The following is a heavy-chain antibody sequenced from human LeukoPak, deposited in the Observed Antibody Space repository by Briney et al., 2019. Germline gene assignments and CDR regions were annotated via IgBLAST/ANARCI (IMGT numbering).Heavy chain of an antibody. V-gene: IGHV3-33*01. CDR1: GFTFSSYG. J-gene: IGHJ4*02. CDR3: AREPYYYDSSGYPFDY. CDR2: IWYDGSNK. D-gene: IGHD3-22*01. Sequence: GGSLRLSCAASGFTFSSYGMHWVSQAPGKGLEWVAVIWYDGSNKYYADSVKGRFTISRDNSKNTLYLQMNSLRAEDTAVYYCAREPYYYDSSGYPFDYWGQGTLVTVFS.